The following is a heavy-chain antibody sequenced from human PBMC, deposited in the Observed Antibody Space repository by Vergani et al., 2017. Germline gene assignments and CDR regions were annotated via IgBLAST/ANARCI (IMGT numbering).Heavy chain of an antibody. Sequence: EVQLVESGGGLVQPGGSLRLSCAASGFTFSSYWMSWVRQAPGKGLEWVANIKQDGSEKYYVDSVKGRFTISRDNAKNSLYLQMNSLRAEDTAVYYCAREAHYDILTGYSLNPNNWFDPWGQGTLVTVSS. J-gene: IGHJ5*02. CDR3: AREAHYDILTGYSLNPNNWFDP. D-gene: IGHD3-9*01. CDR2: IKQDGSEK. V-gene: IGHV3-7*01. CDR1: GFTFSSYW.